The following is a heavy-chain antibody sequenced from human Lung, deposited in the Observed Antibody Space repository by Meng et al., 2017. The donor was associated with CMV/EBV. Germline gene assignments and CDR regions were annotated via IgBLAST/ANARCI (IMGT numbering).Heavy chain of an antibody. V-gene: IGHV3-30-3*01. Sequence: GESLKISCAAAGFTFSSYAMHWVRQAPGKGLEWVAAISCNGNNKYNADSVKGRFTISRDNSKNTLYLQMNSLRAEDTAVYYCARRGGRNYILNYFHYSMDVXGQGXTVTVSS. CDR3: ARRGGRNYILNYFHYSMDV. CDR1: GFTFSSYA. J-gene: IGHJ6*02. CDR2: ISCNGNNK. D-gene: IGHD3-10*02.